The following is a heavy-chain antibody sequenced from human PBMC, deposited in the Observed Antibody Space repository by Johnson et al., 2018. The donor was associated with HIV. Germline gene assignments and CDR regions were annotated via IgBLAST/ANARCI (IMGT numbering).Heavy chain of an antibody. CDR3: ATSQSGAFDI. CDR1: GFTFDDYG. CDR2: INWNGGST. Sequence: VQLVESGGGVVRPGGSLRLSCAASGFTFDDYGMSWVRQAPGKGLEWVSGINWNGGSTGYADSVKGRFTISRDNSKKMVNLQMNSLRAEDTAVYYCATSQSGAFDIWGQGTKVTVSS. D-gene: IGHD6-6*01. J-gene: IGHJ3*02. V-gene: IGHV3-20*04.